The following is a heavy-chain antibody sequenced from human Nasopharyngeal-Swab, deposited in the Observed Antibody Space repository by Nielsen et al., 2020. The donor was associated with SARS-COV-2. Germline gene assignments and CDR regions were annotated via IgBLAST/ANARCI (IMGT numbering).Heavy chain of an antibody. D-gene: IGHD6-19*01. CDR2: FFYSGTP. V-gene: IGHV4-59*01. CDR1: GGSIKSYY. Sequence: SETLSLTCTFSGGSIKSYYWSWVRQPPGKGLEWIGNFFYSGTPNYNPSLKSRVTISVDAPRNQFSPRLNSVTSADTAMYYCARDSSGWHYWGQGTPVTVSS. J-gene: IGHJ4*02. CDR3: ARDSSGWHY.